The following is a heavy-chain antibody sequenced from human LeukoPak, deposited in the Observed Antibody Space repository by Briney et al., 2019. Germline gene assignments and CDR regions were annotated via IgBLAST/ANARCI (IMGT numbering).Heavy chain of an antibody. V-gene: IGHV4-34*01. J-gene: IGHJ4*02. CDR1: GGSFRGYY. D-gene: IGHD1-26*01. CDR3: ATLGGSYSIDY. Sequence: SETLSLTRAVYGGSFRGYYWSWIRQPPGKGLEWIGEINHSGSTNYNPSLKSRVSISIDTSKNHFSLKLSSVTAADTAVYYCATLGGSYSIDYWGQGTLVTVSS. CDR2: INHSGST.